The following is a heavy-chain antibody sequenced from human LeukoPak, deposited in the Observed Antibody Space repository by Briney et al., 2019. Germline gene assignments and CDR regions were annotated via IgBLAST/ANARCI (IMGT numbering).Heavy chain of an antibody. CDR1: GYTFTGYY. CDR3: ARARGSVHYGSGSPPGY. J-gene: IGHJ4*02. CDR2: INPSGGST. D-gene: IGHD3-10*01. V-gene: IGHV1-46*01. Sequence: GASVKVSCKASGYTFTGYYMHWVRQAPGQGLEWMGIINPSGGSTSYAQKFQGRVTMTRNTSISTAYMELSSLRSEDTAVYYCARARGSVHYGSGSPPGYWGQGTLVTVSS.